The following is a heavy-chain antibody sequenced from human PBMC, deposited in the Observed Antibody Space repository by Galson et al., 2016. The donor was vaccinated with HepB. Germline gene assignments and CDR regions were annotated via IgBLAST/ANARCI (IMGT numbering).Heavy chain of an antibody. CDR1: GFTFSNYN. D-gene: IGHD2-8*01. V-gene: IGHV3-48*01. CDR3: ATSGYSTYDRALEAPEAFDI. CDR2: ISSSTSAI. J-gene: IGHJ3*02. Sequence: SLRLSCAASGFTFSNYNMHWVRQAPGKGLEWVSYISSSTSAIYYADSVKGRFTISRDNSKNTLYLQSNSLRAEDTALFYCATSGYSTYDRALEAPEAFDIWGQGTVVTVSS.